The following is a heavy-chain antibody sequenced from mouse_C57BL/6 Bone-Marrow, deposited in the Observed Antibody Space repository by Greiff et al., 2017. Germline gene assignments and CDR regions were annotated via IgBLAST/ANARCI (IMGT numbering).Heavy chain of an antibody. CDR2: INYDGSST. V-gene: IGHV5-16*01. J-gene: IGHJ2*01. Sequence: EVQRVESEGGLVQPGSSMKLSCTASGFTFSDYYMAWVRQVPEKGLEWVANINYDGSSTYYLDSLKSRFIISRDNAKNILYLQMSSLKSEDTATYYCARGGGQLRPPYFDYWGQGTTLTVSS. CDR3: ARGGGQLRPPYFDY. D-gene: IGHD3-2*02. CDR1: GFTFSDYY.